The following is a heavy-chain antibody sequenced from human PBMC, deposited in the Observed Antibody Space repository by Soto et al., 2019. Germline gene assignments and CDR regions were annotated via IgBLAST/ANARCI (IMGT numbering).Heavy chain of an antibody. CDR3: AGDYASGAYDF. V-gene: IGHV3-53*02. CDR2: LSDRGTS. D-gene: IGHD5-12*01. Sequence: DVQVVETGGDLIQPGGSLRLSCAASGFSVSIYMSWVRQAPGKGLEWVSTLSDRGTSHYADSVTGRFSVSRDNSKNTLCLQMNGLRVDDTAIYYCAGDYASGAYDFRGQGTQVTVSS. J-gene: IGHJ4*02. CDR1: GFSVSIY.